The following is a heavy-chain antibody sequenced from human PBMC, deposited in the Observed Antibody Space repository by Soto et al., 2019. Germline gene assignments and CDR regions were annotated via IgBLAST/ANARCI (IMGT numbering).Heavy chain of an antibody. D-gene: IGHD6-13*01. Sequence: ASVKVSCKASGYTFTSYDINWVRQATGQGLEWMGWMNPNSGNTGYAQKFQGRVTMTRNTSISTAYMELSSLRSEDTAVYYCGIAAAGTNWFDPWGQGTLVTVSS. CDR2: MNPNSGNT. J-gene: IGHJ5*02. CDR1: GYTFTSYD. V-gene: IGHV1-8*01. CDR3: GIAAAGTNWFDP.